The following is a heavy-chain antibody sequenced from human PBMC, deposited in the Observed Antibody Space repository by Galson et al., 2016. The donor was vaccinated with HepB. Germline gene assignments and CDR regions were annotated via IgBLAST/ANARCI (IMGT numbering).Heavy chain of an antibody. CDR3: ARALMAVAWFDF. D-gene: IGHD6-19*01. CDR1: GYTFTIYD. Sequence: SVKVSCKASGYTFTIYDVHWMRQAPGQRLEWMGWINAGNGNTKYSQKFQDRVTITRDTSTSTAYMDLSSLRSEDTAVYYCARALMAVAWFDFWGQGTLVTVSS. J-gene: IGHJ4*02. CDR2: INAGNGNT. V-gene: IGHV1-3*01.